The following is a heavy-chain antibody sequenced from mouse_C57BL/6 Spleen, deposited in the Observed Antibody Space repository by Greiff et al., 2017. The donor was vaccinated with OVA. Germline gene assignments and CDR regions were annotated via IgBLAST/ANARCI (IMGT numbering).Heavy chain of an antibody. CDR1: GYAFSSSW. Sequence: VQLQQSGPELVKPGASVKISCKASGYAFSSSWMNWVKQRPGKGLEWIGRIYPGDGDTNYNGKFKGKATLTADKSSSTAYMQLSSLTSEDSAVYFCARRGTWSSPYYFDYWGQGTTLTVSS. CDR2: IYPGDGDT. J-gene: IGHJ2*01. CDR3: ARRGTWSSPYYFDY. D-gene: IGHD1-1*01. V-gene: IGHV1-82*01.